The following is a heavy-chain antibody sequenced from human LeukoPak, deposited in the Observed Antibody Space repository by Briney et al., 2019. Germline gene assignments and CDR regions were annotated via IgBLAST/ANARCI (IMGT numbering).Heavy chain of an antibody. J-gene: IGHJ1*01. CDR3: ARGGWLSPLEYFQH. CDR1: GGTFSSYA. V-gene: IGHV1-69*05. Sequence: EASVKVSCKASGGTFSSYAISWVRQAPGQGLEWMGGIIPIFGTANYAQKFQGRVTMTTDTSTSTAYMELRSLRSDDTAVYYCARGGWLSPLEYFQHWGQGTLVTVSS. D-gene: IGHD3-22*01. CDR2: IIPIFGTA.